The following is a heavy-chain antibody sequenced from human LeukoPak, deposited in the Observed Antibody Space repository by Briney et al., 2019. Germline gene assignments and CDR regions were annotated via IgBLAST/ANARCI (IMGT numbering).Heavy chain of an antibody. J-gene: IGHJ4*02. D-gene: IGHD3-22*01. Sequence: PGGSLRLSCAASGFTFSSYAMSWVRQAPGKGLEWVSSICGSGGSTYYADSVKGRFTISRDISKNTLYLQMNSLRAEDTAVYYCAKDLRSSGYFPYYFDYWGQGTLVTVSS. CDR3: AKDLRSSGYFPYYFDY. V-gene: IGHV3-23*01. CDR1: GFTFSSYA. CDR2: ICGSGGST.